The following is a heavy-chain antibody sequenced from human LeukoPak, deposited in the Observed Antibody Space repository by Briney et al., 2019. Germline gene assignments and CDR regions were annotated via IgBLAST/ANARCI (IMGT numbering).Heavy chain of an antibody. CDR2: FDPEDGET. CDR1: GYTLTELS. CDR3: ATDPKTYCSSTSCYASDY. Sequence: ASVKVSCKVSGYTLTELSMHWVRQAPGKGLEWMGGFDPEDGETIYAQKFQGRVTMTEDTSTDTAYMELSSLRSEDTAVYYCATDPKTYCSSTSCYASDYWGQGTLVTVSS. J-gene: IGHJ4*02. V-gene: IGHV1-24*01. D-gene: IGHD2-2*01.